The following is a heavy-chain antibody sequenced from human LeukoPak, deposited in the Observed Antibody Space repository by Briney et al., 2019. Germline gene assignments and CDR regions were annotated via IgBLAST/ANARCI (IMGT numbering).Heavy chain of an antibody. Sequence: GGSLRLSCVASGFTFSSYWMSWVRQAPGKGLERVANINQDGSEKYYVDSVKGRFTISRDSAKNSLYLQMNSLRAEDTAVYFCARGTTDLDYWGQGTLVTVSS. J-gene: IGHJ4*02. CDR3: ARGTTDLDY. V-gene: IGHV3-7*01. CDR1: GFTFSSYW. CDR2: INQDGSEK. D-gene: IGHD1-1*01.